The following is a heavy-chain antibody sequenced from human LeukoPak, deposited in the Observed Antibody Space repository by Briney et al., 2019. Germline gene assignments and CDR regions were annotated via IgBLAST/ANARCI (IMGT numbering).Heavy chain of an antibody. Sequence: GGSLRLSCAASGFTLSNYWMHWVRQAPGKGLEWVAFIRFDGSNKYYADSVKGRFTISRDNSKNTLYLQMNSLRAEDTAVYYCARDGGVTKTFDYWGQGTLVTVSS. CDR1: GFTLSNYW. CDR2: IRFDGSNK. CDR3: ARDGGVTKTFDY. V-gene: IGHV3-30*02. D-gene: IGHD3-16*01. J-gene: IGHJ4*02.